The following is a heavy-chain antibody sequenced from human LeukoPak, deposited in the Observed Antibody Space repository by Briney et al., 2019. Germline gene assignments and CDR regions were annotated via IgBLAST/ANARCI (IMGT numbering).Heavy chain of an antibody. V-gene: IGHV3-74*01. Sequence: PGGSLRFSCEASGFNVNSYWMHWVRQAPGKGLVWVSLIRIDGSDTDYADSVRGRFTTSRDNAKNALYLQMDSLRVEDTAIYYCARDRGEGTPLDPWGQGTLVTVSS. J-gene: IGHJ5*02. D-gene: IGHD6-25*01. CDR2: IRIDGSDT. CDR1: GFNVNSYW. CDR3: ARDRGEGTPLDP.